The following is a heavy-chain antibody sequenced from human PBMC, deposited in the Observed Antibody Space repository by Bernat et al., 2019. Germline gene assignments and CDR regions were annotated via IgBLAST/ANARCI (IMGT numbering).Heavy chain of an antibody. D-gene: IGHD4-11*01. CDR3: ARDHRLVYSNYRFDFDY. J-gene: IGHJ4*02. Sequence: QVQLVESGGGLVKPGGSLRLSCAASGFTFSDYYMSWIRQAPGKGLDWVSYISSSSSYTNYADSVKGRFTISRDNAKNSLYLQMNSLRAEDTAVYYCARDHRLVYSNYRFDFDYWGQGTLVTVSS. V-gene: IGHV3-11*05. CDR2: ISSSSSYT. CDR1: GFTFSDYY.